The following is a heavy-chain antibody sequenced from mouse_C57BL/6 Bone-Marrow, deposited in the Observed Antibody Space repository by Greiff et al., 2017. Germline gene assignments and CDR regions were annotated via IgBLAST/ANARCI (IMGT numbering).Heavy chain of an antibody. Sequence: VHLVESGAELVRPGASVKLSCKASGYTFTDYYINWVKQRPGQGLEWIARIYPGSGNTYYNEKFKGKATLTAEKSSSTAYMQLSSLTSEDSAVYFCARWRDWGQGTLVTVSA. CDR1: GYTFTDYY. J-gene: IGHJ3*01. CDR3: ARWRD. CDR2: IYPGSGNT. V-gene: IGHV1-76*01.